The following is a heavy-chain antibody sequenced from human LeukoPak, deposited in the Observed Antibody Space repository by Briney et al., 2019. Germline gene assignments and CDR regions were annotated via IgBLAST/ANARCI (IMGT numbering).Heavy chain of an antibody. CDR2: ISAYNGNT. V-gene: IGHV1-18*04. CDR1: GYTFSSYG. Sequence: ASVKVSCKTSGYTFSSYGISWVRQAPGQGLTWMAWISAYNGNTNYAQKFLGRVTMTTDTSTSTAYMELRSLRSDDTAVYYCARASSIAAPDAFDIWGQGTMVTVSS. D-gene: IGHD6-6*01. J-gene: IGHJ3*02. CDR3: ARASSIAAPDAFDI.